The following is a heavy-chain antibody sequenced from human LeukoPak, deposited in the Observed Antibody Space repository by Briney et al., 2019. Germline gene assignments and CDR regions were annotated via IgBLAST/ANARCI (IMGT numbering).Heavy chain of an antibody. V-gene: IGHV4-61*02. Sequence: PSQTLSLTCTVSAGSISSGSYYWSWIRQPAGKGLEWIGRIYTSGRTNYNPSLKSRVTISVDTSKTQFALKLSSVTAADTAVYYCARTQHYDFWSGYYGDYWGQGTLVTVSS. J-gene: IGHJ4*02. CDR3: ARTQHYDFWSGYYGDY. D-gene: IGHD3-3*01. CDR2: IYTSGRT. CDR1: AGSISSGSYY.